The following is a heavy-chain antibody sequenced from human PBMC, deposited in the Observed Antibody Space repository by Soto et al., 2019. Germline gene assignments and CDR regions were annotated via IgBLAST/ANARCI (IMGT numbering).Heavy chain of an antibody. Sequence: QVQLQESGPGLVKPSQTLSVTCTVSGDSITSGPYYWSWVRQLPWRGLEWIGYIYFRGNSYYNPSLKSRITISLDRSKNQFSLELNSVTAADTAVYYCARSGGSNSWYGVFDFWGQGTLVNVSS. CDR1: GDSITSGPYY. CDR2: IYFRGNS. CDR3: ARSGGSNSWYGVFDF. V-gene: IGHV4-30-4*08. J-gene: IGHJ4*02. D-gene: IGHD2-15*01.